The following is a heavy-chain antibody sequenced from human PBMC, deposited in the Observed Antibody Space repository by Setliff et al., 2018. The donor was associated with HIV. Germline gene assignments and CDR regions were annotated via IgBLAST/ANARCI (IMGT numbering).Heavy chain of an antibody. D-gene: IGHD2-21*01. J-gene: IGHJ3*02. CDR2: IYYSGTT. V-gene: IGHV4-39*01. Sequence: PSETLSLTCTVSGDSISSSTFYWGWIRQPPGKGLEWIGSIYYSGTTYYNPSLKSRFAISVDTSKNQFSLKLSSVTAADTAVYYCARPRLRGSGAFDIWGQGTMVTVSS. CDR1: GDSISSSTFY. CDR3: ARPRLRGSGAFDI.